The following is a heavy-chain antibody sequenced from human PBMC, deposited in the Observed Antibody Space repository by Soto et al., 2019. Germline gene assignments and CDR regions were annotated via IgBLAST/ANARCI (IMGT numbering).Heavy chain of an antibody. D-gene: IGHD5-18*01. CDR1: GYTFTSYG. CDR2: ISAYNGNT. V-gene: IGHV1-18*04. J-gene: IGHJ5*02. CDR3: ANTVDTATGPPDNWFDP. Sequence: ASVKVSGKASGYTFTSYGISWVRQAPGQGLEWMGWISAYNGNTNYAQKLQGRVTMTTDTSTSTAYMELRSLRSDDTAVYYCANTVDTATGPPDNWFDPWGQGTLVTVSS.